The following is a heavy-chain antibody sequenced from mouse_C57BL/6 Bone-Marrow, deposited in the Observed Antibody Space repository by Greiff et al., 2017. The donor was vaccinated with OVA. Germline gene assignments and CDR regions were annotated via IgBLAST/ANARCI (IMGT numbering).Heavy chain of an antibody. D-gene: IGHD2-4*01. V-gene: IGHV1-82*01. CDR2: IYPGDGAT. CDR1: GYAFSSSW. J-gene: IGHJ3*01. CDR3: ARRGLRPWFAY. Sequence: QVQLQQSGPELVKPGASVKISCKASGYAFSSSWMNWVKQRPGKGLEWIGRIYPGDGATNYNGKFKGKATLTADKSSSTAYMQLSSLTSEDSAVYFCARRGLRPWFAYWGQGTLVTVSA.